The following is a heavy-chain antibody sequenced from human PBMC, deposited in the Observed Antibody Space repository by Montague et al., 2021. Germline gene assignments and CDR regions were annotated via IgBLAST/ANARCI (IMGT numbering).Heavy chain of an antibody. V-gene: IGHV4-30-4*01. Sequence: YIGSAYYNPSLKSRVTISLDTSKNQFPQKLTSVSAADKSVYYCARVTYSGYEEGFDIWGQGTRVTVSS. CDR3: ARVTYSGYEEGFDI. CDR2: YIGSA. J-gene: IGHJ3*02. D-gene: IGHD5-12*01.